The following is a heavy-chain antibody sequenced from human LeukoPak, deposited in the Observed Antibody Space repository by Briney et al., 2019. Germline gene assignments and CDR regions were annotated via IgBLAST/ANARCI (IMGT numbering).Heavy chain of an antibody. Sequence: SETLSLTCAVSGDSISSKNWWNWVRQPRGKGLEWIGEIYHGGNTNYNPSLKSRVTISVDKSKNQFSLILSSVTAADTAVYYCARDREYSKSWSIDYWGQGTLVTVSS. J-gene: IGHJ4*02. CDR1: GDSISSKNW. CDR2: IYHGGNT. D-gene: IGHD6-13*01. CDR3: ARDREYSKSWSIDY. V-gene: IGHV4-4*02.